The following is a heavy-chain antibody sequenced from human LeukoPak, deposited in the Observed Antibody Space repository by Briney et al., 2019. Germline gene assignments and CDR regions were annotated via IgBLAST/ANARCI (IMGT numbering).Heavy chain of an antibody. CDR3: ARDVSRSFDY. CDR1: GFTLTDSL. D-gene: IGHD5/OR15-5a*01. V-gene: IGHV3-7*01. CDR2: ITPEGSEV. Sequence: GGSLRLSCVASGFTLTDSLLNWFRLVLGKGLEWVANITPEGSEVYCVDSVKGRFTISRDNAQNSLYLQMNSLRAEDAAIYYCARDVSRSFDYWGQGTLVTVSS. J-gene: IGHJ4*02.